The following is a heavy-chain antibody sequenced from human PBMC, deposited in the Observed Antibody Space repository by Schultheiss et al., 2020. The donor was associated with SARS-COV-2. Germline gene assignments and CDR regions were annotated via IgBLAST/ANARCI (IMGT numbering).Heavy chain of an antibody. J-gene: IGHJ2*01. CDR3: ARDGASIAYCGGDCYSNWYFDL. D-gene: IGHD2-21*02. Sequence: SETLSLTCAVYGGSFSGYYWSWIRQPPGKGLEWIGEINHSGSTNYNPSLKSRVTISVDTSKNQFSLKLSSVTAADTAVYYCARDGASIAYCGGDCYSNWYFDLWGRGTLVTVSS. V-gene: IGHV4-34*01. CDR2: INHSGST. CDR1: GGSFSGYY.